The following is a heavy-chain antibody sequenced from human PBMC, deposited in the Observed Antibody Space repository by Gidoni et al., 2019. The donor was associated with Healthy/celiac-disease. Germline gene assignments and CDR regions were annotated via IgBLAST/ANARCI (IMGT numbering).Heavy chain of an antibody. D-gene: IGHD1-26*01. J-gene: IGHJ6*02. CDR2: IYSGGST. Sequence: EVQLVESGGGLVRPGGSLRLTGAASGFPCSSNYMSWVRQAPGKGLGWVSVIYSGGSTYYADSVKGRFTISRDNSKNTLYLQMNSLRAEDTAVYYCARVGGSSVYYYYGMDVWGQGTTVTVSS. CDR1: GFPCSSNY. V-gene: IGHV3-66*01. CDR3: ARVGGSSVYYYYGMDV.